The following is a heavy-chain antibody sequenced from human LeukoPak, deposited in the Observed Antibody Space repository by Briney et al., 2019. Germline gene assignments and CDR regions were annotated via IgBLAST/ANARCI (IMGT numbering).Heavy chain of an antibody. D-gene: IGHD2-2*02. CDR3: ARDKGDYTFDY. J-gene: IGHJ4*02. V-gene: IGHV7-4-1*02. CDR2: INTNTGNP. CDR1: GYTFISYA. Sequence: ASVKASCKASGYTFISYAMNWVRQAPGQGLEWMGWINTNTGNPTYAQGFTGRFVFSLDTPVSTAYLQISSLKAEDTVVYYCARDKGDYTFDYWGQGTLVTVSS.